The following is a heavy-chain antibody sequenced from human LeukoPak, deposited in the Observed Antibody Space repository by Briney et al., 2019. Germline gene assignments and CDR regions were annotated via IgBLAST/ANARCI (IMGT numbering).Heavy chain of an antibody. D-gene: IGHD3-10*01. CDR3: CSMVRGVIPENWFDP. V-gene: IGHV1-69*01. CDR1: GGTFSNYA. CDR2: IIPIFGTA. Sequence: SVKVSCKASGGTFSNYAISWVRQAPGQGLEWMGGIIPIFGTANYAQKFQGGVTITADESTSTAYMELSSLRSEDTAVYYCCSMVRGVIPENWFDPWGQGTLVTVSS. J-gene: IGHJ5*02.